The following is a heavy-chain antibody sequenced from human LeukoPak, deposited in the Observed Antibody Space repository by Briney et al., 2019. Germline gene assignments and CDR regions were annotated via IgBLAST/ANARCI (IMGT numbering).Heavy chain of an antibody. CDR1: GYSISSGYY. J-gene: IGHJ4*02. CDR3: ARPYYDFWSGYNIYYFDY. V-gene: IGHV4-38-2*01. Sequence: PSETLSLTCAVSGYSISSGYYWGWIRQPPGKGLEWIGSIYHSGSTYYNPSLKSRVTISVDTSKNQFSLKLSSVTAADTAVYYCARPYYDFWSGYNIYYFDYWGQGTLVTVSS. CDR2: IYHSGST. D-gene: IGHD3-3*01.